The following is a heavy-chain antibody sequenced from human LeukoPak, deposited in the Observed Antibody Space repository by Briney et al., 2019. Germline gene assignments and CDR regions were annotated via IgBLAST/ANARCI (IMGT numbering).Heavy chain of an antibody. Sequence: SETLSLTCAVYGGSFSGYYWSWIRQPPGKGLEWIGEINHSGSTNYNPSLKSRVTISVDTSKNQFSLKLSSVTAADTAVYYCAGVIRGNYYGSGSYYNRYYYMDVWGKGTTVTVSS. V-gene: IGHV4-34*01. CDR1: GGSFSGYY. CDR3: AGVIRGNYYGSGSYYNRYYYMDV. J-gene: IGHJ6*03. D-gene: IGHD3-10*01. CDR2: INHSGST.